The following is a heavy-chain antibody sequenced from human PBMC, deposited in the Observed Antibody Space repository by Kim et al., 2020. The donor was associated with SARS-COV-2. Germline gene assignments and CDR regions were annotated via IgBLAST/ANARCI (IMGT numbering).Heavy chain of an antibody. CDR3: ATVRGSRLKIGFSEY. CDR1: GFTFSTSD. J-gene: IGHJ4*02. Sequence: GGSLRLSCAASGFTFSTSDMNWVRQAPGKGLEWVSSITTGSNYIYYADSVKGRFTISRDNAKNSLYLQMNSLIAEDTAVYYCATVRGSRLKIGFSEYWGQGTLVTVSS. D-gene: IGHD6-13*01. CDR2: ITTGSNYI. V-gene: IGHV3-21*01.